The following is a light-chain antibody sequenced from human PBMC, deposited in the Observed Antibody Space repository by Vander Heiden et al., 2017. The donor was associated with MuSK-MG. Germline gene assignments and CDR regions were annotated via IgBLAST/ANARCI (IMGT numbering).Light chain of an antibody. J-gene: IGLJ2*01. CDR1: SLRSYY. V-gene: IGLV3-19*01. CDR2: VNN. Sequence: SSELTQDPAVSVALGQTVRSTCQGDSLRSYYASCNQQKPGQAPVLVIVVNNNRPSGIPDRFSCSTSGNTASATTTGAQAEDEADEYWYSRDNRSNHHVVFGGGTKLTVL. CDR3: YSRDNRSNHHVV.